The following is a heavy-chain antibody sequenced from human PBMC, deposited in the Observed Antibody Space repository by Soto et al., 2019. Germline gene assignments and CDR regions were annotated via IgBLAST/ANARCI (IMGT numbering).Heavy chain of an antibody. J-gene: IGHJ4*02. CDR2: IYHTGIT. D-gene: IGHD1-1*01. CDR1: GGSISTVGHY. CDR3: ARATGTLRSRNCDY. Sequence: PSETLSLTCSVPGGSISTVGHYWTWIRQPPGKGLEWIGSIYHTGITYYSKSLRSRLAMSVDTSKSQFSLRLSSVTAADTAVYYCARATGTLRSRNCDYWGQGSLVTVSS. V-gene: IGHV4-31*03.